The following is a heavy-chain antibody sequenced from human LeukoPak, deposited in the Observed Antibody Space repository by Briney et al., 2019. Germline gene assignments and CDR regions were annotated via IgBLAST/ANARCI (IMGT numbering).Heavy chain of an antibody. Sequence: GGSLRLSCAASGFTVSSNYMSWVRQAPGKGLEWVSVIYSGGSTYYADSVKGRFTISRDNAKNSLYLQMNSLRAEDTAVYYCARAITMVRGGYYYMDVWGKGTTVTISS. D-gene: IGHD3-10*01. V-gene: IGHV3-53*01. CDR2: IYSGGST. J-gene: IGHJ6*03. CDR3: ARAITMVRGGYYYMDV. CDR1: GFTVSSNY.